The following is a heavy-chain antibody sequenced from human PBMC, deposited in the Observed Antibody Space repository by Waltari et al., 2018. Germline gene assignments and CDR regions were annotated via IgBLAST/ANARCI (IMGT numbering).Heavy chain of an antibody. D-gene: IGHD6-13*01. Sequence: QVQLQQSGPGLVKPSPTLSLTCSISRDNVSTNISAWNWIRQSPSRGLEWLGRTYYRSKWYNDYAVSVKSRITINPDTSKNQFSLQLNSVTPEDTAVYYCARESSSWKPQLDYWGQGTLVTVSS. J-gene: IGHJ4*02. CDR3: ARESSSWKPQLDY. CDR1: RDNVSTNISA. CDR2: TYYRSKWYN. V-gene: IGHV6-1*01.